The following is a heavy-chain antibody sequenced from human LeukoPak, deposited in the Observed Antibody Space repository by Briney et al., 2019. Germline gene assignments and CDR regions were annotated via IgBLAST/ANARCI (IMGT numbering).Heavy chain of an antibody. V-gene: IGHV4-30-4*02. J-gene: IGHJ4*02. D-gene: IGHD4-17*01. CDR2: IYYSGST. CDR3: ARYTATTVTFDY. Sequence: SDTLSLTCTVSGGSISSGDYYWRWIRHPPGKGLEWIGYIYYSGSTYYNPSLKSRVTISVDTSKNQFSLKLSSVTAADTAVYYCARYTATTVTFDYWGQGTLVTVSS. CDR1: GGSISSGDYY.